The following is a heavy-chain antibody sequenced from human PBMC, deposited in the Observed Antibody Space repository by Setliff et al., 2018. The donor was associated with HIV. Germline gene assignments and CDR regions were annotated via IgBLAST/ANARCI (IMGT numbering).Heavy chain of an antibody. D-gene: IGHD2-15*01. J-gene: IGHJ4*02. CDR2: TLNKPYTYTT. V-gene: IGHV3-72*01. CDR1: GFAFSDHY. Sequence: GGSLRLSCAVSGFAFSDHYMDWVRQAPGKGLEWVGRTLNKPYTYTTEYAAAVKGRFTISTDDSLGIAYLQLNSLKSEDTAIYYCTRTPGAWQNYFDYWGQGTPVTVSS. CDR3: TRTPGAWQNYFDY.